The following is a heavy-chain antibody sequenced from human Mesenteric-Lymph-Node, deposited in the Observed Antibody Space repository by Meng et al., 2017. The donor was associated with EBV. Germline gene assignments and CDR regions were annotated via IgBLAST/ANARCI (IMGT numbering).Heavy chain of an antibody. CDR1: GDRVSSCSAA. Sequence: QVPLQQSGPGLGKTSXTPSLTCVISGDRVSSCSAAWTWIRQPPSRGLEWLGRTYYRSKSYNDYAVFVKSRITINPTTSKNQFSLQLNTVTPEDAAVYYCARGATSVFDLWGRGTLVTVSS. J-gene: IGHJ2*01. CDR2: TYYRSKSYN. V-gene: IGHV6-1*01. CDR3: ARGATSVFDL.